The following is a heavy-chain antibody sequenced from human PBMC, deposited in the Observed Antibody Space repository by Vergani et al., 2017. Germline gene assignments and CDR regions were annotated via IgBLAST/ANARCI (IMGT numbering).Heavy chain of an antibody. D-gene: IGHD3-3*01. CDR1: GFTFSSYA. CDR3: ARVSDFWSGYHGGGYYYYGMDV. Sequence: QVQLVESGGGVVQPGRSLRLSCAASGFTFSSYAMHWVRQAPGKGLEWVAVISYDGSNKYYADSVKGRFTISRDNSKNSLYLQMNSQRAEDTAVYYCARVSDFWSGYHGGGYYYYGMDVWGQGP. CDR2: ISYDGSNK. J-gene: IGHJ6*02. V-gene: IGHV3-30-3*01.